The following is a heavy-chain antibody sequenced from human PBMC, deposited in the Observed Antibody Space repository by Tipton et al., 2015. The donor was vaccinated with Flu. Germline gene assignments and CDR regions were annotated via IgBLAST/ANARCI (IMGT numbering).Heavy chain of an antibody. D-gene: IGHD2-2*01. CDR3: ARGRGYCVTTTCLLPYDF. CDR1: GFTFSSYA. V-gene: IGHV3-30*07. CDR2: ISYNGGNE. Sequence: QLVQSGGGVVQPGRSLRLSCVASGFTFSSYAMHWVRQAPGKGLEWVAVISYNGGNEYYADSVKGRFTISRDDSKNTLYLQMNGLRAEDTAMYYCARGRGYCVTTTCLLPYDFWGQGTLVTVSS. J-gene: IGHJ4*02.